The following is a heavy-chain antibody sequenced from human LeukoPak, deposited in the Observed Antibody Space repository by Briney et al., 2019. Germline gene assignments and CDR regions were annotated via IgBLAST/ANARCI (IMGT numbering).Heavy chain of an antibody. CDR1: GFTFSSYW. D-gene: IGHD3-10*01. J-gene: IGHJ4*02. CDR2: INTDVSST. CDR3: ARSSGWFGQGYFDC. Sequence: GGSLRLSCAASGFTFSSYWMHWVRQAPGKGLEWISRINTDVSSTNYADSVQGRVTISTDNAKNTLYLQMNSLRAEDTAVYYCARSSGWFGQGYFDCGGQGTLATV. V-gene: IGHV3-74*01.